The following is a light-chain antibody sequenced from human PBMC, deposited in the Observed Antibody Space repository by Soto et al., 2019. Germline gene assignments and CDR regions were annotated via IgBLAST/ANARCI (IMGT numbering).Light chain of an antibody. V-gene: IGKV1-5*01. Sequence: DIQMTQSPSTLSASVGARVPITCRASQSLNNDLAWYQQKPGKAPNLLIYDASTLERGVPSRFSGTGSGTEFTLAINSLQPDDFATYYCQQYHRSSITFGQGTRLEIK. CDR3: QQYHRSSIT. CDR1: QSLNND. J-gene: IGKJ5*01. CDR2: DAS.